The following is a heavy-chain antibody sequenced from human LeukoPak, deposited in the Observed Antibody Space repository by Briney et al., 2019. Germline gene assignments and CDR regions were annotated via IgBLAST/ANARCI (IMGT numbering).Heavy chain of an antibody. Sequence: SETLSLTCTVSGDSISSSDYWWGWSRQPPGKGLDWIASIHYSGSTHYNPSLQSRVTISVDTSNTQFSLNLNSVTAAHTAVYYCARQRGLGSWSFDYWGQGTLVTVSS. CDR1: GDSISSSDYW. V-gene: IGHV4-39*01. D-gene: IGHD2-15*01. J-gene: IGHJ4*02. CDR2: IHYSGST. CDR3: ARQRGLGSWSFDY.